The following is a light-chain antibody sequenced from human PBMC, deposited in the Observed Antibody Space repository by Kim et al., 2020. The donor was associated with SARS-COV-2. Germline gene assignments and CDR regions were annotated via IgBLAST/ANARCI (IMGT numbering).Light chain of an antibody. J-gene: IGKJ4*01. CDR2: WAS. CDR3: QQYYSAPLT. CDR1: QSVLSSSNNKNY. V-gene: IGKV4-1*01. Sequence: DIVMTQSPDSLAVSLGERATINCKSSQSVLSSSNNKNYLAWHQQKPGQPPKLLIYWASARESGVPDRFSGSGSGTDFTLTISSLQAEDVAVYYCQQYYSAPLTFGGGTKLEI.